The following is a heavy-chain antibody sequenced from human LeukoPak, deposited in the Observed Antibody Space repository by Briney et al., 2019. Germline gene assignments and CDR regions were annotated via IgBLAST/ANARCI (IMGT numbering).Heavy chain of an antibody. CDR1: GYTFTGYY. D-gene: IGHD6-13*01. J-gene: IGHJ4*02. CDR2: INPNSGGT. V-gene: IGHV1-2*02. Sequence: ASVKVSCKASGYTFTGYYMHWVRQAPGQGLEWMGWINPNSGGTNYAQKFQGRVTMTRDASTSTLYMELSSLESGDTAMYFCARAVAAGRRFDYWGQGTLAIVSS. CDR3: ARAVAAGRRFDY.